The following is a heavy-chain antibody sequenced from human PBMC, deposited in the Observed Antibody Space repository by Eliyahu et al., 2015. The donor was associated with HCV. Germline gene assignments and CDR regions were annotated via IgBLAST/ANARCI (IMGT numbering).Heavy chain of an antibody. Sequence: EVQLVESGGGLVKPGGSLRLSCAASGFTFSTYNMNWVRQAPGKGLEWVSSISSSSSYIYYADSVKGRFTISRDNAKNSLYLQMNSLRAEDTAIYYCARVGRVVGATIDYWGQGTLVTVSS. CDR2: ISSSSSYI. J-gene: IGHJ4*02. D-gene: IGHD1-26*01. CDR1: GFTFSTYN. CDR3: ARVGRVVGATIDY. V-gene: IGHV3-21*01.